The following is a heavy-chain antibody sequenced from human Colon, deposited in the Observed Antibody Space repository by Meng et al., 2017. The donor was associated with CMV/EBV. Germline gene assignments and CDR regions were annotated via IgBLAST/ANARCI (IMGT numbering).Heavy chain of an antibody. CDR3: ARGPGTYSSGWPPGP. Sequence: GESLKISCAASGFIFSSYDMHWVRQATGKGLEWVSGIGTTSDTYYPGSVKGRFTISRDNAKNSLYLQMNSLRAEDTAVYYCARGPGTYSSGWPPGPWGQGTLVTSPQ. D-gene: IGHD6-19*01. V-gene: IGHV3-13*01. CDR1: GFIFSSYD. CDR2: IGTTSDT. J-gene: IGHJ5*02.